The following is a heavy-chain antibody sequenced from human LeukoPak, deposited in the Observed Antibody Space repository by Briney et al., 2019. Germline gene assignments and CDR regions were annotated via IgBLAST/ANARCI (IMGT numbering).Heavy chain of an antibody. Sequence: ASEKVSCKASGDIFRRYGVTWARQAPGQGPEWMGWVRPYNGDPEYAQKFQGRVTMSTDTSTDTSYMELRSLGSDDTAVYYCARPYSANWHPHPYRMDVWGQGTTVIVSS. J-gene: IGHJ6*02. D-gene: IGHD1-1*01. CDR2: VRPYNGDP. V-gene: IGHV1-18*04. CDR1: GDIFRRYG. CDR3: ARPYSANWHPHPYRMDV.